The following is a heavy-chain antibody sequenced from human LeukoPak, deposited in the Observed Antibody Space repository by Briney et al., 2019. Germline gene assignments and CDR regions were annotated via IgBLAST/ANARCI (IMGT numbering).Heavy chain of an antibody. Sequence: SQTLSLTCAIPGDSVSSNSPAWNWIRQSPSRGLEWLGRTYYRSKWYNDYAVSAKSRITINPDTSNNQLSLQLNSVTPEDTAVYYCARELGAFDTWGQGTLVTVSS. CDR3: ARELGAFDT. CDR2: TYYRSKWYN. V-gene: IGHV6-1*01. CDR1: GDSVSSNSPA. D-gene: IGHD4-17*01. J-gene: IGHJ5*02.